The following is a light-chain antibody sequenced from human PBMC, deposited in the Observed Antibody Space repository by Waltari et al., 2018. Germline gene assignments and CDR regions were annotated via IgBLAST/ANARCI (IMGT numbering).Light chain of an antibody. CDR1: QSVRNN. V-gene: IGKV3-15*01. Sequence: EIVMTQSPATLSVSPGERVTLSCRASQSVRNNLDWYQQNPGQAPRLLIYGASTRATGIPARFSGSGSGTEFTLTISSLQSEDFAVYYCQQYNDWPSTFGQGAKVEIK. J-gene: IGKJ2*01. CDR2: GAS. CDR3: QQYNDWPST.